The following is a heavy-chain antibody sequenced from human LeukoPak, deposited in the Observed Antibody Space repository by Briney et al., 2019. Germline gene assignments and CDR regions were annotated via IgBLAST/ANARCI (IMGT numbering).Heavy chain of an antibody. D-gene: IGHD3-22*01. J-gene: IGHJ4*02. V-gene: IGHV3-48*04. Sequence: GGSLRLSCAASRFTFSSYGMHWVRQAPGKGLEWVSYISSSGSTIYYADSVKGRFTISRDNAKNSLYLQMNSLRAEDTAVYYCAKDFYDYYDSSGYSAYFDYWGQGTLVTVSS. CDR2: ISSSGSTI. CDR1: RFTFSSYG. CDR3: AKDFYDYYDSSGYSAYFDY.